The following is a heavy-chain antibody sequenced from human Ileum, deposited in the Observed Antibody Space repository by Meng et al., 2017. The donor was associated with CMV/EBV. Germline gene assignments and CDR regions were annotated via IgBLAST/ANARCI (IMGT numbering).Heavy chain of an antibody. CDR3: AREVDVDGAVPQKGGYYYDY. CDR1: GGSMSGYY. CDR2: IYVSVST. Sequence: QGHRQEAGPGRVNPSGTLSLTCRVSGGSMSGYYWGWHRQPAGKGLEWIGRIYVSVSTDYNPSLKSRATMSVDTSKKQFSLRLTSVTAADTAVYFCAREVDVDGAVPQKGGYYYDYWGQGILVTVSS. J-gene: IGHJ4*02. D-gene: IGHD3-3*01. V-gene: IGHV4-4*07.